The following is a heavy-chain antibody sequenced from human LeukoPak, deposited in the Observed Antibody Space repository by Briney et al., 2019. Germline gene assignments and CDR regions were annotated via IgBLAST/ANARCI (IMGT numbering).Heavy chain of an antibody. J-gene: IGHJ4*02. CDR2: ISSGSTYR. Sequence: PGGSLRLSCTASGFTFNSYTMNWVRQAPGKGLEWVSSISSGSTYRYYADSVKGRFTISRANAENSLFLQMDSLRAEDTALYYCARDSERRDGFSLYFFDYWGRGTPVTVSS. CDR3: ARDSERRDGFSLYFFDY. CDR1: GFTFNSYT. D-gene: IGHD5-24*01. V-gene: IGHV3-21*01.